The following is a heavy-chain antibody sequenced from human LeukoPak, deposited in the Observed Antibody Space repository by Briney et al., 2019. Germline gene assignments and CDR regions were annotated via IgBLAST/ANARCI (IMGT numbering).Heavy chain of an antibody. CDR1: GFTFSSYS. D-gene: IGHD3-10*01. CDR2: ISSSSSYI. CDR3: ARGDYYGSGTPGY. Sequence: PGGSLTLSCAAPGFTFSSYSMIWVRQALGKGLAWVSSISSSSSYIYYADSVKGRLTISRDNAKNSLYLQINSLRAEDTAVYYCARGDYYGSGTPGYWGQGTLVTVSS. J-gene: IGHJ4*02. V-gene: IGHV3-21*01.